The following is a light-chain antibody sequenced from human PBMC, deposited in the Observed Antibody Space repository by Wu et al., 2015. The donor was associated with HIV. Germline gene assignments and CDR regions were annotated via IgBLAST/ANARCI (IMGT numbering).Light chain of an antibody. CDR2: GAS. J-gene: IGKJ2*03. CDR3: QQYNNWLRYS. CDR1: QSVRIN. Sequence: EIVMTQSPATLSVSPGERATLSCRASQSVRINLAWYQQKPGQAPRLLIYGASTRATGIPAKFSGSGSGTEFTLTISSLQSEDFAVYYCQQYNNWLRYSFGQGTKLEIK. V-gene: IGKV3-15*01.